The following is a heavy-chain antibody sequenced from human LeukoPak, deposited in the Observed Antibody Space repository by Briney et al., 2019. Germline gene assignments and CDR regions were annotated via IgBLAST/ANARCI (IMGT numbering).Heavy chain of an antibody. V-gene: IGHV1-24*01. Sequence: ASVHVSCKVSGYTGIELSMHWVRQAPGNGIEWMGGFDPEDGETLYVHKFQGRVTMTEDTSTDTAYVELSSLTSEDTAVYYCATHTIFGGVTYAFHIWGRGTLVTVSS. CDR2: FDPEDGET. D-gene: IGHD3-3*01. CDR1: GYTGIELS. J-gene: IGHJ3*02. CDR3: ATHTIFGGVTYAFHI.